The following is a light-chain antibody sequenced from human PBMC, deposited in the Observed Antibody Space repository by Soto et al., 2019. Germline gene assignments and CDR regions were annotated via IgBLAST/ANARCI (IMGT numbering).Light chain of an antibody. CDR1: QTISSW. J-gene: IGKJ5*01. CDR3: QQRSNWPPSIT. V-gene: IGKV1-5*03. CDR2: KAS. Sequence: DIKMTQSPSTLSGSVGDRVTITCRASQTISSWLAWYQQKPGKAPKLLIYKASTLKSGVPSRFSGSGSGTDFTLTISSLEPEDFAVYYCQQRSNWPPSITFGQGTRLEN.